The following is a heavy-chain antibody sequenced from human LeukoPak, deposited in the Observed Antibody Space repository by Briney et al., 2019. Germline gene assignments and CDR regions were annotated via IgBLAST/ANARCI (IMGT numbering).Heavy chain of an antibody. V-gene: IGHV3-30*02. D-gene: IGHD1-26*01. CDR1: GFIFITYV. CDR3: GKHVSASDY. Sequence: PGGSLRLSCAVSGFIFITYVMHWVRQGPGKGLEWVAFIRSDESDKSYAGSVKGRFTISRDNSKNTLYLQMNTLRAEDTAVYYCGKHVSASDYWGQGTLVTVSS. J-gene: IGHJ4*02. CDR2: IRSDESDK.